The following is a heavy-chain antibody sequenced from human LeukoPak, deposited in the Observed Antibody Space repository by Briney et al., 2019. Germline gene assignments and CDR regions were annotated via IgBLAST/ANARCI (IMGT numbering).Heavy chain of an antibody. Sequence: GGSLRLSCAASGFTVSSNYMSWVRQAPGKGLEWVSVIYSGGSTYCADSVKGRFTISRDNSKNTLYLQMNSLRAEDTAVYYCARDPPMDYYDSSGYWGQGTLVTVSS. J-gene: IGHJ4*02. V-gene: IGHV3-53*01. CDR1: GFTVSSNY. CDR2: IYSGGST. D-gene: IGHD3-22*01. CDR3: ARDPPMDYYDSSGY.